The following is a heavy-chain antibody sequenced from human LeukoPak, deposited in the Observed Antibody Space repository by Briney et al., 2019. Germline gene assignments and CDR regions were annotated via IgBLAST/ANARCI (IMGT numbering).Heavy chain of an antibody. CDR3: ARQGVYFSDSSAFYH. CDR2: IYPGDSDT. D-gene: IGHD3-22*01. J-gene: IGHJ4*02. Sequence: GESLKISCKASGYRFTNHWIAWVRQMPGKGLELMGSIYPGDSDTRYSQSFQGQITISADKSVATAYLQWSSLKASDTAIYYCARQGVYFSDSSAFYHWGQGTLITVSS. V-gene: IGHV5-51*01. CDR1: GYRFTNHW.